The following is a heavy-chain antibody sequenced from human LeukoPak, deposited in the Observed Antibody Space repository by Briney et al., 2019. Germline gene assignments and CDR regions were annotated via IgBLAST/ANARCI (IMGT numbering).Heavy chain of an antibody. V-gene: IGHV4-59*01. D-gene: IGHD5-12*01. J-gene: IGHJ4*02. CDR1: GGSISSYY. CDR2: IYYSGHT. Sequence: SETLSLTCTVSGGSISSYYWSWIRQPPGKGLEWIAYIYYSGHTNYNPSLKSRVTISVDTSKNQFSLKLSSVTAADTAAYYCATSYSGYDTYYFDYWGQGTLVTVSS. CDR3: ATSYSGYDTYYFDY.